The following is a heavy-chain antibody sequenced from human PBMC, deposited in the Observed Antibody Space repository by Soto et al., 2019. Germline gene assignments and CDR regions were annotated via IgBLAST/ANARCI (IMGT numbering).Heavy chain of an antibody. D-gene: IGHD6-13*01. CDR3: SSRGIAPGGYLVWFDS. V-gene: IGHV1-24*01. J-gene: IGHJ5*01. Sequence: ASVKVSCKVSGYTLTELSMHWVRQAPGKGLEWMGGFDPEDGETIYAQKFQGRVTMTEDTSTDTAYMELSSLRSEDTAVYYCSSRGIAPGGYLVWFDSWGQGTLVTVSS. CDR1: GYTLTELS. CDR2: FDPEDGET.